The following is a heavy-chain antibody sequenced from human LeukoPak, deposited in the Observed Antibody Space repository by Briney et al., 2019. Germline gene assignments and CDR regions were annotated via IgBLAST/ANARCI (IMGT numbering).Heavy chain of an antibody. Sequence: GGSLRLSCAASGFALSGYWMSWVRRAPGKGLEWVVKIMQDGDEQYYEAYVKGRFTISRDNAKNSLYLQMTSLRVEDTAIYYCARGEMANDYWSQGTLVTVSS. D-gene: IGHD5-24*01. CDR1: GFALSGYW. CDR3: ARGEMANDY. V-gene: IGHV3-7*04. CDR2: IMQDGDEQ. J-gene: IGHJ4*02.